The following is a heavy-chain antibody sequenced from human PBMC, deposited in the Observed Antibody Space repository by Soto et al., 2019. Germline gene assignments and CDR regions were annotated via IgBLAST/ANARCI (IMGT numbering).Heavy chain of an antibody. CDR1: GGTFSSYA. J-gene: IGHJ4*02. CDR2: IIPIFGTA. CDR3: ARSYSSGWEFDY. D-gene: IGHD6-19*01. Sequence: SVKVSCKASGGTFSSYAISWVRQAPGQGLEWMGGIIPIFGTANYAQKFQGRVTITADESTSTAYMELNSLRVEDTAVYYCARSYSSGWEFDYWGQGTQVTVSS. V-gene: IGHV1-69*13.